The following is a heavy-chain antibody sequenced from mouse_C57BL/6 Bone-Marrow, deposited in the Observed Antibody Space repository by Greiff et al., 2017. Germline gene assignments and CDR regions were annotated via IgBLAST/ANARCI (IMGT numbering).Heavy chain of an antibody. CDR2: IYPSDSET. Sequence: QVQLQQPGAELVRPGSSVKLSCKASGYTFTSYWMDWVKQRPGQGLEWIGNIYPSDSETHYNQKFKDKATLTVDKSSSTAYMQLSSLTSEDSAVYYCAREGDSSAWFAYWGQGTLVTVSA. V-gene: IGHV1-61*01. CDR3: AREGDSSAWFAY. J-gene: IGHJ3*01. D-gene: IGHD3-2*01. CDR1: GYTFTSYW.